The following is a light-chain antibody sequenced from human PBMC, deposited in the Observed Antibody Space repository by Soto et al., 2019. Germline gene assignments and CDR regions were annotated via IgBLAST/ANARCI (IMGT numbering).Light chain of an antibody. CDR1: QSVSSY. J-gene: IGKJ1*01. Sequence: EIVLTQSPATLSLSPGERATLSCRASQSVSSYLAWYQQKPGQAPRLLIYDASNRATGIPARFSGSGSGTDFTLTISSLEPEDFAVYYCQQYNTYSWTFGPGTKVEIK. CDR2: DAS. V-gene: IGKV3-11*01. CDR3: QQYNTYSWT.